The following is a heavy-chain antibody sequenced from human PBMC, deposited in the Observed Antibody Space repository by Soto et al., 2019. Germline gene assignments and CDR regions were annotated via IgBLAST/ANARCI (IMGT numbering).Heavy chain of an antibody. V-gene: IGHV3-23*01. CDR1: GFTFSSYA. CDR3: AKSQIVKYGSGSYGEYYFDY. Sequence: GGSLRLSCAASGFTFSSYAMSWVRQAPGKGLEWVSAISGSGGSTYYADSVKGRFTISRDNSKNTLYLQMNSLRAEDTAVYYCAKSQIVKYGSGSYGEYYFDYWGQGTLVTVSS. J-gene: IGHJ4*02. CDR2: ISGSGGST. D-gene: IGHD3-10*01.